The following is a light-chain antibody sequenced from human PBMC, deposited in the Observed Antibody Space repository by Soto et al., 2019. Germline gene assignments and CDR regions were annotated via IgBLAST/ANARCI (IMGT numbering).Light chain of an antibody. CDR2: EVS. CDR3: SSSTSSDTLL. CDR1: SSDVGGYNY. Sequence: QSALTQPASVSGSPGQSITISCTGTSSDVGGYNYVSWYQQHPGKAPKLMIYEVSNRPSGVSNRFSGSKSGNTASLTISWLQAEDEADYYCSSSTSSDTLLFGGGTKLTVL. V-gene: IGLV2-14*01. J-gene: IGLJ2*01.